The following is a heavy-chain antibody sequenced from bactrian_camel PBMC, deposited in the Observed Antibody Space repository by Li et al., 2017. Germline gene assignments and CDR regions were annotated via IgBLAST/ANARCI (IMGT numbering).Heavy chain of an antibody. J-gene: IGHJ4*01. V-gene: IGHV3-2*01. D-gene: IGHD2*01. CDR1: GFTFSRYV. CDR3: ATPGGGSLKDELNY. Sequence: QVQLVESGGGLVQPGGSLRLSCAASGFTFSRYVMSWVRQAPGKGLEWVSSISSDESKTFYAESVKGRFTISRDNAKNTVYLQMNSLKSGDTALYYCATPGGGSLKDELNYWGQGTQVTVS. CDR2: ISSDESKT.